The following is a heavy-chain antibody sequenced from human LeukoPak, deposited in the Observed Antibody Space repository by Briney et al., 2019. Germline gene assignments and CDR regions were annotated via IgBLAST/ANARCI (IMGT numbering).Heavy chain of an antibody. CDR1: GGSISSYY. CDR2: IYTSGST. V-gene: IGHV4-4*07. J-gene: IGHJ4*02. CDR3: ARGLPGSSWHLGY. D-gene: IGHD6-13*01. Sequence: PSETLSLTCTVSGGSISSYYWSWIRQPAGKGLEWIGRIYTSGSTNYNPSLKRRVTISVDKSKNQFSLKLSSVTAADTAVYYCARGLPGSSWHLGYWGQGTLVTVSS.